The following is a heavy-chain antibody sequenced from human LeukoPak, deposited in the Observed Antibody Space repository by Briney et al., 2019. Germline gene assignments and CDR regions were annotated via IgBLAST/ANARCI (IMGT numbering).Heavy chain of an antibody. Sequence: GGSLRLSCAGSGFTFSTYSMNWVRQAPGKGLEWVSYISSASNTIYYADSVKGRFTISRDNAKNSLYLQMNSLRAEDTAMYYCARDGWFGDYNWFDPWGQGTLVTVSS. V-gene: IGHV3-48*01. CDR1: GFTFSTYS. J-gene: IGHJ5*02. D-gene: IGHD3-10*01. CDR2: ISSASNTI. CDR3: ARDGWFGDYNWFDP.